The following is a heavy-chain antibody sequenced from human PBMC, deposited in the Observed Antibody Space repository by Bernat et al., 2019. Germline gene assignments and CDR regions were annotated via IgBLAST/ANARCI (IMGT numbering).Heavy chain of an antibody. CDR1: GFTFSSYA. Sequence: EVQLLESGGGLVQPGGSLRLSCAASGFTFSSYAMSWVRQAPGKGLEWVSAISGSGGSTYYADSVKHRFTISRDNSKNTLYLKMNSLRAEDTAVYYCAKGGQGSGSYYYYYGMDVWGQGTTVTVSS. CDR3: AKGGQGSGSYYYYYGMDV. D-gene: IGHD3-10*01. CDR2: ISGSGGST. V-gene: IGHV3-23*01. J-gene: IGHJ6*02.